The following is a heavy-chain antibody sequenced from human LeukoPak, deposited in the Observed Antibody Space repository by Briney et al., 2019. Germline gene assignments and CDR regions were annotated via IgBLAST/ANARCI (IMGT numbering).Heavy chain of an antibody. V-gene: IGHV3-30*18. D-gene: IGHD3-10*01. Sequence: GSLRLSCAASGFTFSSYGMHWVRQAPGKGLEWVAVISYDGSNKYYADSVKGRFTISRDNSKNTLYLQMNSLRAEDTAVYYCAKGYGSGSYYGDHFDHWGQGALVTVSS. CDR3: AKGYGSGSYYGDHFDH. CDR2: ISYDGSNK. CDR1: GFTFSSYG. J-gene: IGHJ4*02.